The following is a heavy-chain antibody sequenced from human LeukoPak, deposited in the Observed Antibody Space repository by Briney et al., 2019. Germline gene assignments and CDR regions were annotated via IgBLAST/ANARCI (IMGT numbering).Heavy chain of an antibody. V-gene: IGHV4-31*03. CDR1: GGSISSGGYY. CDR2: IYYSGST. J-gene: IGHJ4*02. CDR3: AREGVGATRSYS. D-gene: IGHD1-26*01. Sequence: SETLSLTCTVSGGSISSGGYYWSWIRQHPGKGLERIGYIYYSGSTYYNPSLKSRVTISVDTSQTQFSLKLSSVTAADTAVYYCAREGVGATRSYSWGQGTPVTVSS.